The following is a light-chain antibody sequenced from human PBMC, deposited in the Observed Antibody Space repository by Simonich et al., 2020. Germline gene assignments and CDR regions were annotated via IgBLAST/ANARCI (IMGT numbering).Light chain of an antibody. Sequence: DIVMTKSPDSLAVSLGERATINCKSSQRVLYSSNNKNYLAWYQQKPGQPPKLLIYWASTRESGVPDRFSGSGSGTDFTLTSSSLQAEDVAVYYCQQYYSTPLTFGGGTKVEIK. V-gene: IGKV4-1*01. CDR1: QRVLYSSNNKNY. CDR2: WAS. CDR3: QQYYSTPLT. J-gene: IGKJ4*01.